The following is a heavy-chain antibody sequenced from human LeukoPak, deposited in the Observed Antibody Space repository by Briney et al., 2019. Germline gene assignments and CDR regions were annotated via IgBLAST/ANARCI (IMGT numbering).Heavy chain of an antibody. CDR1: GYTFTSYS. V-gene: IGHV1-18*04. CDR2: ITAYNGNT. CDR3: ARANVAVAAKY. D-gene: IGHD6-19*01. J-gene: IGHJ4*02. Sequence: ASVKVSCKASGYTFTSYSISWVRQAPGQGLEWMGWITAYNGNTNYAQKLQGRVTMTTDTSTTTAYMELRSLRSDDTAVYYCARANVAVAAKYWGQGTLVTVSS.